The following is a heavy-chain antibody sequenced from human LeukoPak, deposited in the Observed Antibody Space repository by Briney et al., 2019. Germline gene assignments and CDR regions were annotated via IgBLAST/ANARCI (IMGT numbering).Heavy chain of an antibody. D-gene: IGHD3-10*01. CDR2: NYSGSV. CDR1: GDSISNHY. CDR3: AGSGGLANQGAVFDY. Sequence: SETLSLTCIVSGDSISNHYWSLIRRPPGKGLEWIGYNYSGSVNYNPSLKSRVTISVDTSRNQFSMKLKYVTAADTAVYYCAGSGGLANQGAVFDYWGQGTLVTVSS. V-gene: IGHV4-59*11. J-gene: IGHJ4*02.